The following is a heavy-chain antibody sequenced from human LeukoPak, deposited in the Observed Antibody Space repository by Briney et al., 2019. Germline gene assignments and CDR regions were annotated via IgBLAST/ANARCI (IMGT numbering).Heavy chain of an antibody. CDR2: IKQDGSEK. CDR3: ASLFTPDAFDI. D-gene: IGHD2-21*01. CDR1: GFTFSSYW. Sequence: GGSLRLSCAASGFTFSSYWMSWVRQAPGKGLEWVANIKQDGSEKYYVDSVKGGFTISRDNAKNSLYLQMNSLRAEDTAVYYCASLFTPDAFDIWGQGTMVTVSS. J-gene: IGHJ3*02. V-gene: IGHV3-7*01.